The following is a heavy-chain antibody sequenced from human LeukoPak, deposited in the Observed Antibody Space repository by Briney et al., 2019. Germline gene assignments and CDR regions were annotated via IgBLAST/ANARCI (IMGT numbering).Heavy chain of an antibody. D-gene: IGHD3-10*01. Sequence: PGGSLRLSCAASGFTFSSYGMSWVRQAPGKGLEWVSAISGSGGSTYYADSVKGRFTISRDNSKNTLYLQMNSLRAEDTAVYYCAAGITMVRGVITPPHYFDYWGQGTLVTVSS. CDR2: ISGSGGST. CDR1: GFTFSSYG. V-gene: IGHV3-23*01. J-gene: IGHJ4*02. CDR3: AAGITMVRGVITPPHYFDY.